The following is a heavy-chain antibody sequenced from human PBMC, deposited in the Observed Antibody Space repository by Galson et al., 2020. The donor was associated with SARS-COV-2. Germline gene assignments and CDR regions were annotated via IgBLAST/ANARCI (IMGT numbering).Heavy chain of an antibody. Sequence: GESLKISCAASGFTFSSYAMHWVRPAPGKGLEWVAVLSYDGSNKYYADSVKGRFTISRDNSKNTLYLQMNSLRAEDTAVYYCARVGDDIYGDYYGMDVWGQGTTVTVSS. D-gene: IGHD3-16*01. CDR1: GFTFSSYA. CDR3: ARVGDDIYGDYYGMDV. J-gene: IGHJ6*02. V-gene: IGHV3-30*04. CDR2: LSYDGSNK.